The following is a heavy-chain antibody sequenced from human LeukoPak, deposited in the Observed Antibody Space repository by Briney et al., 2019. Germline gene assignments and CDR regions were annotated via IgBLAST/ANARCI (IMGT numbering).Heavy chain of an antibody. V-gene: IGHV3-74*01. CDR3: VSFYETY. CDR2: INNDGSWT. J-gene: IGHJ4*02. D-gene: IGHD2/OR15-2a*01. CDR1: VNYW. Sequence: GGCLRLSCAASVNYWMHWFRQAPGKGLVWVSHINNDGSWTSYADSVKGRFTISKDNAKNTVYLQMNSLRAEDTAVYYCVSFYETYWGRGTLVTVSS.